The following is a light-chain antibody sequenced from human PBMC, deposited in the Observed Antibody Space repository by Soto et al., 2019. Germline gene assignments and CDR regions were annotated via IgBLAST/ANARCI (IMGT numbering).Light chain of an antibody. V-gene: IGLV2-23*01. Sequence: HSALTQPASVSGSPGQSITISCTGTSSDVGSYNLVSWYQQHPGKAPKLMIYEGSKRPSGVSNRFSGSKSGNTASLTISGLQAEDVADYYCCSYAGSSPWVFGGGTKLTVL. J-gene: IGLJ3*02. CDR3: CSYAGSSPWV. CDR2: EGS. CDR1: SSDVGSYNL.